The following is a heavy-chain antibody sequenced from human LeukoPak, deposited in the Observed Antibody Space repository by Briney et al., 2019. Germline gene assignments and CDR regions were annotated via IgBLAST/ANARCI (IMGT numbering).Heavy chain of an antibody. CDR1: GFTFSSYA. Sequence: GGSLRLSCAASGFTFSSYAMSWVRQAPGKGLEWVSAISGSGGSTYYADSVKGRFTISRDNSKNTLYLQMNSLRAEDTAVYYCAKIPDYDFWSGYSYWGQGTLVTVSS. CDR3: AKIPDYDFWSGYSY. J-gene: IGHJ4*02. D-gene: IGHD3-3*01. V-gene: IGHV3-23*01. CDR2: ISGSGGST.